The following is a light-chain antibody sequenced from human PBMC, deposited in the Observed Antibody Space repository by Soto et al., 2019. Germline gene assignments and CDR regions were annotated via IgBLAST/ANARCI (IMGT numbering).Light chain of an antibody. J-gene: IGKJ2*01. CDR2: AAS. V-gene: IGKV1-39*01. Sequence: DVQLTQSPSSLSASVGDRVTITCRASQGISNDLNWYQQKRGKAPNLLIYAASTLQSGVPSRFSGNGSGTDFTLTISSLQPEDFATYYCQQSYSTPPYTFGQGTKLEIK. CDR1: QGISND. CDR3: QQSYSTPPYT.